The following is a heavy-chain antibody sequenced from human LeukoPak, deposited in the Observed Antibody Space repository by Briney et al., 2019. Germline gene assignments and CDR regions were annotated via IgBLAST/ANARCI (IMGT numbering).Heavy chain of an antibody. CDR2: INHSGST. CDR3: ARGDGGGIAAPGEAMGGDY. V-gene: IGHV4-34*01. CDR1: GGSFSGYY. Sequence: SETLSLTCAVYGGSFSGYYWSWIRQPPGKGLEWIGEINHSGSTNYNPSLKSRVTISVDTSKNQFSLKLSSVTAADTAVYYCARGDGGGIAAPGEAMGGDYWGQGTLVTVSS. J-gene: IGHJ4*02. D-gene: IGHD6-13*01.